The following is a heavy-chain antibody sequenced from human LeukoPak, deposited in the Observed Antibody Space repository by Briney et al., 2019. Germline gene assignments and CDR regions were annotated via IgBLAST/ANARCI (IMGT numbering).Heavy chain of an antibody. CDR1: GGSISSYY. J-gene: IGHJ4*02. CDR3: ARFGVRLDY. Sequence: SETLSLTCTVSGGSISSYYWSWIRQPPGKGLEWIGYIYYSGSTNYNPSLKSRVTISVDTSKNQFSLKLSSVTAADTAVYYCARFGVRLDYWGQGTLVTVSS. V-gene: IGHV4-59*12. D-gene: IGHD3-10*01. CDR2: IYYSGST.